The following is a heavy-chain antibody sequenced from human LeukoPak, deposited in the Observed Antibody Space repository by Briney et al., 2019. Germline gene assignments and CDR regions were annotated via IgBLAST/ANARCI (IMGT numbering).Heavy chain of an antibody. Sequence: GGSLRLSCAASGFTLSSNYMSWVRQAPGKGLEWVSVIYSGGSTYYADSVKGRFTISRDNSKNTLYLQVNSLRAEDTAVYYCARDACTTCSYNWFDPWGQGTLVTVSS. V-gene: IGHV3-53*05. CDR2: IYSGGST. CDR3: ARDACTTCSYNWFDP. CDR1: GFTLSSNY. J-gene: IGHJ5*02. D-gene: IGHD2-2*01.